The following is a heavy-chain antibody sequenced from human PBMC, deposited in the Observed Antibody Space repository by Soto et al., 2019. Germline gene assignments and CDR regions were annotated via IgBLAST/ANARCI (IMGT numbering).Heavy chain of an antibody. Sequence: QITLKESGPTLVKPTQTLTLTCTFSGFSLSTSGMGVGWIRQPPGKALEWLALIYWDDDKRYSPSLKSRLTHTKEPPQKPVVLYMTHMGPGDNAPFFWGPGRGYCSGGSCYSIWFDPWGQGTLVTVSS. J-gene: IGHJ5*02. D-gene: IGHD2-15*01. CDR2: IYWDDDK. CDR1: GFSLSTSGMG. V-gene: IGHV2-5*02. CDR3: GPGRGYCSGGSCYSIWFDP.